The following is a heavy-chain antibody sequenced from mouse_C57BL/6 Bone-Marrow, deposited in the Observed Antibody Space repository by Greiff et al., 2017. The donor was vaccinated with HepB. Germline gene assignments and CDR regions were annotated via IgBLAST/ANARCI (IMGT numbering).Heavy chain of an antibody. CDR2: INPNYGTT. Sequence: EVQLQQSGPELVKPGASVKISCKASGYSFTDYNMNWVKQSNGKSLEWIGGINPNYGTTNYNQKFKGKATLTVDPSSSTAYMQLNSLTSEDAAVYYCGRRCTGRTWFAYWGQGTLVTVSA. CDR1: GYSFTDYN. J-gene: IGHJ3*01. CDR3: GRRCTGRTWFAY. D-gene: IGHD3-2*02. V-gene: IGHV1-39*01.